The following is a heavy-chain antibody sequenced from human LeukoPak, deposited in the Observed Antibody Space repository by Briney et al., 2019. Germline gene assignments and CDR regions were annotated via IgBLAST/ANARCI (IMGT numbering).Heavy chain of an antibody. Sequence: GGSLRLSCAASGFTFSSYGMHWVRQAPGKGLEWVAFIRYDGSNKYYADSVKGRFTISRDNSKNTLYLQMNSLRAEDTAVYYCAREQWPSHYFDYWGQGTLVTVSS. CDR2: IRYDGSNK. CDR1: GFTFSSYG. D-gene: IGHD6-19*01. CDR3: AREQWPSHYFDY. V-gene: IGHV3-30*02. J-gene: IGHJ4*02.